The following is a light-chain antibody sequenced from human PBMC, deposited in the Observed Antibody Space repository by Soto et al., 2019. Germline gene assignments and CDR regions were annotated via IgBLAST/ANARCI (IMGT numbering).Light chain of an antibody. V-gene: IGKV3-20*01. CDR3: QQYDSSPRT. CDR1: QSVASSH. J-gene: IGKJ1*01. Sequence: VFTHSPPTLSLSPGEIAALSFMSSQSVASSHLAWYRQKPGQAPRPLIYGVSSRATGIPDRFSGSGSGTDFTLTISRLEPEDFAVYYCQQYDSSPRTFGQGTIVDI. CDR2: GVS.